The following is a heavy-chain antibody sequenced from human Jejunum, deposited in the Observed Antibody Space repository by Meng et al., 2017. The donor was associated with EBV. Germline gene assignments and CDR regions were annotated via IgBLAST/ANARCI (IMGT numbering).Heavy chain of an antibody. J-gene: IGHJ4*02. CDR2: ITGSGGST. Sequence: VPVFESGGGLGHPGPSLRLPGAAAGFTFTTDAMSWVRQSPGKVLDWVSVITGSGGSTYYADSVKGRFTTSRDSSKNTLYLQMNNLRAEYTAVYYRAKLLRDWGQGTLVTVSS. V-gene: IGHV3-23*01. CDR3: AKLLRD. CDR1: GFTFTTDA.